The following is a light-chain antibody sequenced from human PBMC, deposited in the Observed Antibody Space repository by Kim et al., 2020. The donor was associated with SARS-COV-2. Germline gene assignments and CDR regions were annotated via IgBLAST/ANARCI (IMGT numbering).Light chain of an antibody. Sequence: ETLMTQSPATLSVVPGERVTLSCRASQSVGISLAWYQQKPGQAPRLLIYGVSRRATDIPDRFSGSGSGTEFTLTISSLQSEDFGIYYCQQYNNWPPGVSFGGGTKLEI. CDR1: QSVGIS. CDR3: QQYNNWPPGVS. CDR2: GVS. V-gene: IGKV3-15*01. J-gene: IGKJ4*01.